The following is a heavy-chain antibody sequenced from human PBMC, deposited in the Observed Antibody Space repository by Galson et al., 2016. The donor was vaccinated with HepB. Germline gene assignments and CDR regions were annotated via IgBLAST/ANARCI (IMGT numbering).Heavy chain of an antibody. V-gene: IGHV5-51*01. D-gene: IGHD1-1*01. CDR2: IYPGDSDT. J-gene: IGHJ4*02. CDR3: ARQNELGLSLDY. CDR1: GYSFTSYW. Sequence: QSGAEVKKPGESLTISCKGSGYSFTSYWIGWVRQMPGEGLEWMGIIYPGDSDTRYRPSFQGQVTMSADRSISTAYLQWSSLKASDTAMYYCARQNELGLSLDYWGQGTLITVSS.